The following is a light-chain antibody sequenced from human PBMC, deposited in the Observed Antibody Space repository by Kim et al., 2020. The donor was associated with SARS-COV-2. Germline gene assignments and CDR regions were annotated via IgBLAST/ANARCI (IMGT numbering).Light chain of an antibody. CDR2: VGTGGIVG. CDR3: GADHGGGSNFVCV. CDR1: SGYSNYK. J-gene: IGLJ3*02. Sequence: QPVLTQPPSASASLGASVTLTCTLSSGYSNYKVDWYQQRPGKGPRFVMRVGTGGIVGSKGDGIPDRFSVLGSGLNRYLTIKNIQEEDESDYHCGADHGGGSNFVCVFGGGTQLTVL. V-gene: IGLV9-49*01.